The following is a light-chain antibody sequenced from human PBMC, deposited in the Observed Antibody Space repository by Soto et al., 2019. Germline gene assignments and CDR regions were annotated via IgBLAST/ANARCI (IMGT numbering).Light chain of an antibody. CDR3: QQYGSSPPT. J-gene: IGKJ1*01. V-gene: IGKV3-20*01. CDR1: QSVNSNY. CDR2: GAS. Sequence: EIVLTQSPGTLSLSPGERATLSCRASQSVNSNYLAWYRRKPGQAPSLLIYGASTRATGIPGRFSGSGSGTDFTLTITRLEPEDFAVYYCQQYGSSPPTFGQGTKGEIK.